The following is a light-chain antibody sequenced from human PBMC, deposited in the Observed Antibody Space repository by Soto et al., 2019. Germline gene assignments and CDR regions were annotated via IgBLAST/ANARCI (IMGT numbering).Light chain of an antibody. CDR3: SSYTSSSTYV. CDR1: SSDVGGHNH. V-gene: IGLV2-14*01. Sequence: QSALTQPASVSGSPGQSITISCTGTSSDVGGHNHVSWYQQHPGKVPKVMIFDVTNRPSGVSNRFSGSKSGNTASLTISGLQAEDEADYYCSSYTSSSTYVFGTGTKVTVL. CDR2: DVT. J-gene: IGLJ1*01.